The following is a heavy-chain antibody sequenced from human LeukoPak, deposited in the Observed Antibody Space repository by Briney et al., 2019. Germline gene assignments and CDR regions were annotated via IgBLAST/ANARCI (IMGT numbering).Heavy chain of an antibody. Sequence: SETLALTCTVSGTSISYYYWSWIRHPPGKGVGWIGYNYNSGNTNYNPTLKSRVTISVDTSKNQFSLKLSAVTAADTAVYYCARERYSSGWYDSWGQGTLVTVSS. CDR2: NYNSGNT. V-gene: IGHV4-59*01. CDR1: GTSISYYY. CDR3: ARERYSSGWYDS. J-gene: IGHJ5*01. D-gene: IGHD6-19*01.